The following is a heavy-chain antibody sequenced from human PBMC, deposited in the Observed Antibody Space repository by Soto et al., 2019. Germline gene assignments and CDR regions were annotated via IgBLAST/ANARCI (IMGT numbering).Heavy chain of an antibody. CDR3: ARDFHPGWHVDF. Sequence: EAQLVESGGGLVQPGGSLRLSCAASGFTFSSYSMNWVRQAPGKGLEWISYISGSSSTIYYADSVQGRFTISRDNAMKALYLQMNSLRYYYPDMCDYARDFHPGWHVDFWSQGALVTVTS. CDR2: ISGSSSTI. V-gene: IGHV3-48*02. J-gene: IGHJ4*02. CDR1: GFTFSSYS. D-gene: IGHD2-15*01.